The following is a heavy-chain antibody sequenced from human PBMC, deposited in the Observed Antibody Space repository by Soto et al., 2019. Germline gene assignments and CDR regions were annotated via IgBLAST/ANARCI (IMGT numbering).Heavy chain of an antibody. D-gene: IGHD1-26*01. Sequence: GGSLRLSCTASGFTFGDYPMSWFRQAPGKGLEWVAYIRTASYSGTTEYAASVKDRFAISRDDSKSITYLQVNSLKPEDTAVYYCTRAIRLSGDAFDVWGQGKMVTVSS. CDR3: TRAIRLSGDAFDV. CDR2: IRTASYSGTT. V-gene: IGHV3-49*03. CDR1: GFTFGDYP. J-gene: IGHJ3*01.